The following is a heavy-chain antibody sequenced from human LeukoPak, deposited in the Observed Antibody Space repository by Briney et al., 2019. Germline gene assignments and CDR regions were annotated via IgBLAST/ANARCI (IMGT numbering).Heavy chain of an antibody. V-gene: IGHV4-30-2*01. CDR2: IYHSGST. CDR1: GGSISSSSYY. CDR3: ARESIAAAETGAFDI. J-gene: IGHJ3*02. Sequence: PSETLSLTCTVSGGSISSSSYYWGWIRQPPGKGLEWIGYIYHSGSTYYNPSLKSRVTISVDRSKNQFSLKLSSVTAADTAVYYCARESIAAAETGAFDIWGQGTMVTVSS. D-gene: IGHD6-13*01.